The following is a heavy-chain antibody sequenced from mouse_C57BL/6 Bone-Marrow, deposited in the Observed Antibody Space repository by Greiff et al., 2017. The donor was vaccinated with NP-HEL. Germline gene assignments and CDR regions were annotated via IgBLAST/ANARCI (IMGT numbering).Heavy chain of an antibody. CDR3: VSIYDGYYWYFDV. CDR2: INPYNGGT. D-gene: IGHD2-3*01. V-gene: IGHV1-19*01. Sequence: EVQLQESGPVLVKPGASVKMSCKASGYTFTDYYMNWVKQSHGKSLEWIGVINPYNGGTSYNQKFKGKATLTVDKSSSTAYMELNSLTSEDSAVYYCVSIYDGYYWYFDVWGTGTTVTVSS. CDR1: GYTFTDYY. J-gene: IGHJ1*03.